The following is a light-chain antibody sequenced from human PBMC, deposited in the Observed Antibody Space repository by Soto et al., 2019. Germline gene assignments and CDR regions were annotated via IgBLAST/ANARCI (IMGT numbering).Light chain of an antibody. Sequence: QSALTQPASVSGSPGQSITISCTGTGNDVGTYDLVSWYQQHPGKAPKLMIYKATQRPSGVSNRFSGSKSGNTASLTISGLQAEDEADYYCCSSAGGSTFVLFGGGTKVTVL. CDR1: GNDVGTYDL. CDR2: KAT. V-gene: IGLV2-23*02. CDR3: CSSAGGSTFVL. J-gene: IGLJ2*01.